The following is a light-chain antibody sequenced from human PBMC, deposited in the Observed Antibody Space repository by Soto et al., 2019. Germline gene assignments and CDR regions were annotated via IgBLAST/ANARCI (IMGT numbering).Light chain of an antibody. CDR2: WAS. V-gene: IGKV4-1*01. J-gene: IGKJ2*01. CDR1: QSVLYSSNNKNY. CDR3: QQYYSTPT. Sequence: DIVMTQSPDSLAVSLGERATINCKSSQSVLYSSNNKNYLAWYQQKPGQPPKLLIYWASTRESGVPDRFSGSGSGTDFTLTISSLQAEDVAVYYCQQYYSTPTFGQGTNLEIK.